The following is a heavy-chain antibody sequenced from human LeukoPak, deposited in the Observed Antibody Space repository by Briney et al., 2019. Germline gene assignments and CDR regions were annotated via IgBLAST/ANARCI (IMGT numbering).Heavy chain of an antibody. Sequence: GASVKVSCKASGYTFTGYYMHWVRQAPGQGLEWMGWINPNSGGTNYAQKFQGRVTMTRDTSISTAYMELSRLRSDDTAVYYCARDGVEMATTYYFDYWGQGTLVTVSS. D-gene: IGHD5-24*01. CDR1: GYTFTGYY. CDR3: ARDGVEMATTYYFDY. J-gene: IGHJ4*02. CDR2: INPNSGGT. V-gene: IGHV1-2*02.